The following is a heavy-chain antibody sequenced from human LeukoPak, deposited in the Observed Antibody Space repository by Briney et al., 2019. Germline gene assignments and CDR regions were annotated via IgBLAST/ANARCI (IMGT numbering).Heavy chain of an antibody. D-gene: IGHD6-19*01. Sequence: SETLSLTCGVYVGSFSGSYWSWIRQPPGRGLEWIGEINYSGSTNYSPSLKSRVAISVDTSKNQFSLKLSSVTAADTAVYYCAREAGSSGWYGNDAFDIWGQGTMVTVSS. J-gene: IGHJ3*02. CDR3: AREAGSSGWYGNDAFDI. V-gene: IGHV4-34*01. CDR1: VGSFSGSY. CDR2: INYSGST.